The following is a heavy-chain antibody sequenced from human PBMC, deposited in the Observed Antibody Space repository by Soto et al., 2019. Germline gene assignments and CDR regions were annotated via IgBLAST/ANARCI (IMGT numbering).Heavy chain of an antibody. D-gene: IGHD4-17*01. V-gene: IGHV3-7*01. CDR1: GFTFNNYW. J-gene: IGHJ4*02. Sequence: GGSLRLSCVASGFTFNNYWMSWVRQAPGQGLEWVANINQGGGEIYYMDSVKGRFTISRDNAKNSLYLQMNCLRAEDTAVYYCARDKLDGATLLDYWGQGIPVTVSS. CDR3: ARDKLDGATLLDY. CDR2: INQGGGEI.